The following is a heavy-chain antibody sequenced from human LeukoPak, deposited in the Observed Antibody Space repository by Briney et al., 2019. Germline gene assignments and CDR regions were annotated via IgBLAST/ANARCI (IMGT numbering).Heavy chain of an antibody. D-gene: IGHD3-10*02. CDR3: ARDLCWGCFDD. CDR2: ITGSGGRT. J-gene: IGHJ4*02. Sequence: GGSLRLSCAASGFTFSSYAMNWVRQAPGKGLEWVSAITGSGGRTYADSVKGRFTISRDNSRNTLYLQMNSLRVDDTAVYYCARDLCWGCFDDWGQGNLVTVSS. CDR1: GFTFSSYA. V-gene: IGHV3-23*01.